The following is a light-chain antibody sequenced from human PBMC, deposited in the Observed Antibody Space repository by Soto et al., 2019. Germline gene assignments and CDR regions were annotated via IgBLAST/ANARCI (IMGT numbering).Light chain of an antibody. CDR3: CSYGGSFPYV. Sequence: QSVLTQPPSVSGSPGQSVTISCTGTSSDVDGYDYVFWYQQRPGKAPKPLIYDVTKRPSGVPDRFSGSKSGNTASLTISGLQAEDEADFYCCSYGGSFPYVFGTGTKVTVL. CDR2: DVT. V-gene: IGLV2-11*01. J-gene: IGLJ1*01. CDR1: SSDVDGYDY.